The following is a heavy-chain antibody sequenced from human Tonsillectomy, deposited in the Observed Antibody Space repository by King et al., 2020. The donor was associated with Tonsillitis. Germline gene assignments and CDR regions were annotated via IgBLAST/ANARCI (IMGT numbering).Heavy chain of an antibody. CDR3: TKVRYYFGSGSYLGYFHY. CDR1: GFTFDDYA. Sequence: EVQLVESGGGVVQPGGSLRLSCAVSGFTFDDYAMHWVRQAPGKGLEWVSLISGDGGTTYYADSVKGRFTISRDNSRNSLYLQMNSLRTEDTAFYFCTKVRYYFGSGSYLGYFHYWGQGTLVTVSS. CDR2: ISGDGGTT. V-gene: IGHV3-43*02. D-gene: IGHD3-10*01. J-gene: IGHJ4*02.